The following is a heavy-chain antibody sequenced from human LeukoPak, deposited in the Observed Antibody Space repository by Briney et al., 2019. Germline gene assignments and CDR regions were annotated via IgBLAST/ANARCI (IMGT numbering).Heavy chain of an antibody. Sequence: PSGTLSLTCAVYGGSFSGYYWSWIRQPPGKGLEWIGSIYHSGSTYYNPSLKSRVTISVDTSKNQLSLKLSSVTAADTAVYYCARTQLWFGFDYWGQGTLVTVSS. CDR2: IYHSGST. D-gene: IGHD3-10*01. CDR3: ARTQLWFGFDY. CDR1: GGSFSGYY. J-gene: IGHJ4*02. V-gene: IGHV4-34*01.